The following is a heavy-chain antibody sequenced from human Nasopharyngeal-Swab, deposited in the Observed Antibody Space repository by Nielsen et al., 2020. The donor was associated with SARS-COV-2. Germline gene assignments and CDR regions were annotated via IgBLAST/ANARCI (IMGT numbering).Heavy chain of an antibody. Sequence: GESLKISCAASGFTFSSYAMHWVRQAPGKGLEWVAVIWYDGSNKYYADSVKGRFTIPRDNSKNTLYLQMNSLRAEDTAVYYCARANRPGLFIDYWGQGTLVTVSS. V-gene: IGHV3-33*08. CDR1: GFTFSSYA. D-gene: IGHD3/OR15-3a*01. CDR3: ARANRPGLFIDY. CDR2: IWYDGSNK. J-gene: IGHJ4*02.